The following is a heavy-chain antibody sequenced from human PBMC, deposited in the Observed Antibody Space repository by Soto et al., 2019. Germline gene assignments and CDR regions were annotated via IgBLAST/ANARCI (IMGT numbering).Heavy chain of an antibody. CDR1: GYTFTSYG. Sequence: QVQLVQGGAEVKKPGASVKVSCKASGYTFTSYGISWVRQAPGQGLEWMGWISAYNGNTNYAQKLQGRGTMTTDTPTSTDYMELRSLRSDDPAVYYCARFPYAFLSLDYWGQGTLVTVSS. CDR2: ISAYNGNT. V-gene: IGHV1-18*01. D-gene: IGHD3-16*02. J-gene: IGHJ4*02. CDR3: ARFPYAFLSLDY.